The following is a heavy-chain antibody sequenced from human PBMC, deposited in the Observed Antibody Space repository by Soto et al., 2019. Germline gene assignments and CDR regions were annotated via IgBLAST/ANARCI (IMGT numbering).Heavy chain of an antibody. Sequence: VQLLESGGGIVQPGGSLRLSCAASGFIFNAYAMTWVRQAPGKGLEWVSAIGGSGGNTYYAASVKGRFTISRDNSRDTVDLQMNSLRAEDTAVYYCARVASDYMNSLDNWGQGILVTVSS. CDR3: ARVASDYMNSLDN. D-gene: IGHD4-4*01. CDR1: GFIFNAYA. V-gene: IGHV3-23*01. CDR2: IGGSGGNT. J-gene: IGHJ4*02.